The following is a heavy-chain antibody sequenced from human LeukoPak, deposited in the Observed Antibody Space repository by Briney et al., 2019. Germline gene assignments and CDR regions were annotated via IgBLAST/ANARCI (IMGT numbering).Heavy chain of an antibody. CDR1: GGSFSGYY. J-gene: IGHJ6*02. V-gene: IGHV4-34*01. CDR3: ARYYYGSWYYYYGMDV. Sequence: SETLSLTCAVYGGSFSGYYWSWIRQPPGKGLEWIGEINHSGSTNYNPSLKSRVTISVDTSKNQFSLKLSSVTAADTAVYYCARYYYGSWYYYYGMDVWGQGTTVTVSS. CDR2: INHSGST. D-gene: IGHD3-10*01.